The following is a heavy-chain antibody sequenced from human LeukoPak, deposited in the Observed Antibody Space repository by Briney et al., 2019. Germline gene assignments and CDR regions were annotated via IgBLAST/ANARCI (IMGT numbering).Heavy chain of an antibody. CDR1: GGSISSYY. CDR3: ARGLPHSSGWSHFDY. D-gene: IGHD6-19*01. CDR2: IYYSGST. Sequence: PSETLSLTCTVSGGSISSYYWSWIRQPPGKGLEWIGYIYYSGSTNYNPSLKSRVTISVDTSKNQFSLKLSSVTAADTAVYYCARGLPHSSGWSHFDYWGQGTLVTVSS. V-gene: IGHV4-59*01. J-gene: IGHJ4*02.